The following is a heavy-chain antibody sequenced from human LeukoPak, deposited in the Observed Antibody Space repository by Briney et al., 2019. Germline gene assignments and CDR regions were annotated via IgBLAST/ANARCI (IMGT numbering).Heavy chain of an antibody. D-gene: IGHD2-21*02. Sequence: GASVKVSCKASGYTFTDYFMHWVRQAPGQRLEWMGWIYPNNGGTNYAQKFKDRVTMTGDTSVSTAYMELSSLTSDDTAMYYCAREGLRYCDYWVQGTLVTVSS. V-gene: IGHV1-2*02. CDR1: GYTFTDYF. J-gene: IGHJ4*02. CDR2: IYPNNGGT. CDR3: AREGLRYCDY.